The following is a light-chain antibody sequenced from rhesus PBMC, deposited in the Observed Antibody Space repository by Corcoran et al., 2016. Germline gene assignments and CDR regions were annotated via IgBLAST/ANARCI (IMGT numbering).Light chain of an antibody. J-gene: IGKJ3*01. V-gene: IGKV2-91*01. CDR1: QSLLHSNGYTY. Sequence: DIVMTQTPLSLPVTPGEPASISCRSSQSLLHSNGYTYSYWSLQKPGQSPQLLIYFASYRASGFPDRVSGGGSGTDFTLGISKVEAEDIGVYYCMQGTQLPFTFGPGTKLDIK. CDR3: MQGTQLPFT. CDR2: FAS.